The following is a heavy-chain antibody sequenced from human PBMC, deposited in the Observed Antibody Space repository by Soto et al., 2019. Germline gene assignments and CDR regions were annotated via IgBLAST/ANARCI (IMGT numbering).Heavy chain of an antibody. CDR3: ARSAAMAYYYGMDV. CDR2: ISYDGSNK. D-gene: IGHD5-18*01. V-gene: IGHV3-30*03. Sequence: GGSLRLSCAASGFTFSSYGMHWVRQAPGKGLEWVAVISYDGSNKYYADSVKGRFTISRDNAKNSLYLQMNSLRDEDTAVYYCARSAAMAYYYGMDVWGQGTTVTVSS. J-gene: IGHJ6*02. CDR1: GFTFSSYG.